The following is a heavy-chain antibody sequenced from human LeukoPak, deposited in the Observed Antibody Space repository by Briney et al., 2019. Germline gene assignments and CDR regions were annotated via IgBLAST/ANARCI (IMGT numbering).Heavy chain of an antibody. J-gene: IGHJ4*02. CDR2: TYNSGST. V-gene: IGHV4-38-2*02. CDR3: ARTAVLRYFDWLLPYYFDY. D-gene: IGHD3-9*01. Sequence: SETLSLTCTVSGYSISSGYYWGWIGQPPGKGLEWIGGTYNSGSTYYNPSLKSRVTISVDTSKNQFSLKLSSVTAADTAVYYCARTAVLRYFDWLLPYYFDYWGQGTLVTVSS. CDR1: GYSISSGYY.